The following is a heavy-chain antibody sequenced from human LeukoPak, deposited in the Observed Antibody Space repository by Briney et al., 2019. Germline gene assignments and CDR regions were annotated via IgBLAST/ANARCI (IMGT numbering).Heavy chain of an antibody. J-gene: IGHJ5*02. D-gene: IGHD3-10*01. CDR1: EYTFTGYY. Sequence: GASVKVSCKASEYTFTGYYIHWVRQAPGQGLEWMGWINPNSGGTNYAQKFQGRVTMTRDTSISTAYMELSRLRSDDTAVYYCARSGHELHYYGSGSYFWFDPWGQGTLVTVSS. CDR3: ARSGHELHYYGSGSYFWFDP. CDR2: INPNSGGT. V-gene: IGHV1-2*02.